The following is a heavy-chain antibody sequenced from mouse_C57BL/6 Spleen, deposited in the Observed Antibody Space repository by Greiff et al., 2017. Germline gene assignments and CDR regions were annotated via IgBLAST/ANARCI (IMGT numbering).Heavy chain of an antibody. V-gene: IGHV1-82*01. CDR2: IYPGDGDT. D-gene: IGHD2-3*01. CDR3: ARWLLPNAMDY. J-gene: IGHJ4*01. Sequence: QVQLQQSGPELVKPGASVKISCKASGYAFSSSWMNWVKQRPGKGLEWIGRIYPGDGDTNYNGNFKGKATLTADKSSSTAYMQLSSLTSEDSAIYFCARWLLPNAMDYWGQGTSVTVSS. CDR1: GYAFSSSW.